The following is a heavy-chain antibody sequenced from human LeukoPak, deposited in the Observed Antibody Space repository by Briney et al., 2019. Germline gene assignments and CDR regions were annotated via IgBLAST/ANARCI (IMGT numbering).Heavy chain of an antibody. V-gene: IGHV1-69*05. Sequence: GAPVKVSCKASGGTFSSYAISWVRQAPGQGLEWMGRIIPIFGTANYAQKFQGRVTITTDESTSTAYMELSSLRSEDTAVYYCARCRIVLIDTAMVNGYFDYWGQGTLVTVSS. D-gene: IGHD5-18*01. CDR3: ARCRIVLIDTAMVNGYFDY. CDR1: GGTFSSYA. J-gene: IGHJ4*02. CDR2: IIPIFGTA.